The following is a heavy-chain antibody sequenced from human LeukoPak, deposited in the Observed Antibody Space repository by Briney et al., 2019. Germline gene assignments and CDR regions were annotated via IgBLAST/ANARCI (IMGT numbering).Heavy chain of an antibody. V-gene: IGHV4-38-2*02. CDR1: GYSISSGYY. J-gene: IGHJ4*02. D-gene: IGHD3-22*01. CDR2: IYHSGST. CDR3: ARIGGYYYDSSGYYSIDY. Sequence: KASETLSLTCTVSGYSISSGYYWGWIRQPPGKGLEWIGSIYHSGSTYYNPSLKSRVAISVDTSKNQFSLKLSSVTAADTAVYYCARIGGYYYDSSGYYSIDYWGQGTLVTVSS.